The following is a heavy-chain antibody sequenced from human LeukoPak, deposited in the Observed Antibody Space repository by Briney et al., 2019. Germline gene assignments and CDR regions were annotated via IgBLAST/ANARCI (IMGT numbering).Heavy chain of an antibody. J-gene: IGHJ4*02. CDR2: MNPNIGNT. CDR1: GYTFTNYN. V-gene: IGHV1-8*03. Sequence: ASVKVSCKASGYTFTNYNINWVRQATGQGLEWMGWMNPNIGNTGYAQKFQGRVTITRNTSISTAYMELSSLRSEDTAVYYCARESSWSGRPFDYWGQGTLVTVSS. D-gene: IGHD3-3*01. CDR3: ARESSWSGRPFDY.